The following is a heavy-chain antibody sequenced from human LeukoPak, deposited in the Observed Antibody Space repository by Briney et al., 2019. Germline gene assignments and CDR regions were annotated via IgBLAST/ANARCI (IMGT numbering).Heavy chain of an antibody. Sequence: GGSLRLSCAASGFTFSSYSMNWVRQAPGKGLEWVSAISGSGGSTYYADSVKGRFTISRDNSKNTLYLQMNSLRAEDTAVYYCAKVRYWSGADYWGQGTLVTVSS. CDR1: GFTFSSYS. J-gene: IGHJ4*02. D-gene: IGHD2-15*01. V-gene: IGHV3-23*01. CDR3: AKVRYWSGADY. CDR2: ISGSGGST.